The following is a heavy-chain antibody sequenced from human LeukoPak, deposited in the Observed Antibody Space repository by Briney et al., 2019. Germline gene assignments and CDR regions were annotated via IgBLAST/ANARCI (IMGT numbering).Heavy chain of an antibody. D-gene: IGHD1-26*01. CDR2: INPNSGGT. J-gene: IGHJ4*02. CDR1: GGTFSSYA. CDR3: ARDPRLVGATYYFDY. V-gene: IGHV1-2*02. Sequence: ASVRVSCKASGGTFSSYAISWVRQAPGQGLEWMGWINPNSGGTNYAQKFQGRVTMTRDTSISTAYMELSRLRSDDTAVYYCARDPRLVGATYYFDYWGQGTLVTVSS.